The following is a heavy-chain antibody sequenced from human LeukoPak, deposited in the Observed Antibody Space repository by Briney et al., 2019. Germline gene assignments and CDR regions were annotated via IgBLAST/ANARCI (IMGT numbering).Heavy chain of an antibody. Sequence: HPGRSLRLSCAASGFIFSNYGMHWVRQAPGKGLQWVAIIWYDGSNKYYADSAEGRFTISRDNSKNTLYLQMNSLRAGDTAVYYYAKDPIFSGSYGVFDYWGLGTLVTVSS. J-gene: IGHJ4*02. CDR3: AKDPIFSGSYGVFDY. CDR2: IWYDGSNK. V-gene: IGHV3-33*06. CDR1: GFIFSNYG. D-gene: IGHD1-26*01.